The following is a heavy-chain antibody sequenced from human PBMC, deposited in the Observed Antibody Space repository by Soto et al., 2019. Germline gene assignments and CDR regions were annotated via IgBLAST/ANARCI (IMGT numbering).Heavy chain of an antibody. CDR1: GFTFSSYG. J-gene: IGHJ6*02. V-gene: IGHV3-30*18. CDR2: ISYDGSNK. CDR3: AKDGYCISTSCYRIPHYYGMDV. D-gene: IGHD2-2*03. Sequence: QVQLVESGGGVVQPGRSLRLSCAASGFTFSSYGMHWVRQAPGKGLEWVAVISYDGSNKYYADSVKGRFTISRDNSKNTLYLQMNSLRAEDKAVYYCAKDGYCISTSCYRIPHYYGMDVWGQGTTVTVSS.